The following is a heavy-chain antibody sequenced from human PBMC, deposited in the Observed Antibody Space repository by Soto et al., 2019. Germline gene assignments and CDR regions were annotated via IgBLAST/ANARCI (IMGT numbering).Heavy chain of an antibody. CDR2: IYHSGST. J-gene: IGHJ4*02. V-gene: IGHV4-59*01. Sequence: QVQLRQSGPGLVKPSETLSLTCTVSGGSISSYYWTWIRQPPGKGLEYIGYIYHSGSTSYNPSLKSRVTISVDTSKTQFSLKVNSVTAADTAVYYCATWGPYLGVYWGRGTLVTVSS. D-gene: IGHD7-27*01. CDR3: ATWGPYLGVY. CDR1: GGSISSYY.